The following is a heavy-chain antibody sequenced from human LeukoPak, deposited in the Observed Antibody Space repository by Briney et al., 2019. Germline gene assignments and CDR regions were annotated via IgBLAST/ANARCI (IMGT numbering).Heavy chain of an antibody. Sequence: GGSLRLSCAASGFTFSSYSMNWVRQAPGKGLECVPSISSSSSYIYYADSVKGRFTISRDNAKNSLYLQMDSLRAEDTAVYYCARDRGHYGMDLWGKGPTVTVSS. CDR2: ISSSSSYI. J-gene: IGHJ6*04. V-gene: IGHV3-21*01. CDR3: ARDRGHYGMDL. CDR1: GFTFSSYS.